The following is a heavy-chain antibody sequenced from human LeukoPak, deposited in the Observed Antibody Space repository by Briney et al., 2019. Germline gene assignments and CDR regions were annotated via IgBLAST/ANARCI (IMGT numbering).Heavy chain of an antibody. J-gene: IGHJ4*02. D-gene: IGHD4-17*01. CDR1: GFTFSDYY. CDR2: ISGSGNTI. Sequence: TGGSLRLSCAASGFTFSDYYMSWSREAPGKGLDWVSYISGSGNTIYYADSVKGRFAISSDNAKNSLYLQMSSLRAEDTAVYYCARVAYGDYSIDYWGQGTLVTVSS. CDR3: ARVAYGDYSIDY. V-gene: IGHV3-11*01.